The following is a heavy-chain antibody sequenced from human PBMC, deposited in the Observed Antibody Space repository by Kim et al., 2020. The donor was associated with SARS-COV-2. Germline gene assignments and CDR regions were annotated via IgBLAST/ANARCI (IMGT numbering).Heavy chain of an antibody. J-gene: IGHJ3*02. V-gene: IGHV3-43*02. CDR2: ISGDGGST. CDR1: GFTFDDYA. CDR3: AKDGVFGGTTAYAFDI. Sequence: GGSLRLSCAASGFTFDDYAMHWVRQAPGKGLEWVSIISGDGGSTYYADSVKGRFTISRDNSKNSLYLQMNSLRTEDTALYYCAKDGVFGGTTAYAFDIWGQGTMVTVSS. D-gene: IGHD4-17*01.